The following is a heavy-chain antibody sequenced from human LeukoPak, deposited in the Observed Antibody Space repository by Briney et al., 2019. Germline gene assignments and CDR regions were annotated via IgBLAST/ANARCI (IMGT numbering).Heavy chain of an antibody. CDR1: GYTFTGYY. CDR3: ARTSYYYDGSGYVRLDAFDI. CDR2: INPNSGGT. J-gene: IGHJ3*02. D-gene: IGHD3-22*01. V-gene: IGHV1-2*02. Sequence: GASVKVSCKASGYTFTGYYMHWVRQAPGQGLEWMGWINPNSGGTNYAQKFQGRVTMTRDTSISTAYMELSRLRSDDTAVYYCARTSYYYDGSGYVRLDAFDIWGQGTMVTVSS.